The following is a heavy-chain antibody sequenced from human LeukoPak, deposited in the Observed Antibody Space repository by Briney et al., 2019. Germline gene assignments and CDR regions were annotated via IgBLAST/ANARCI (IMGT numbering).Heavy chain of an antibody. Sequence: ASVKVSCKASGYTFTGYYMHWVRQAPGQGLEWMGWINPNSGGTSYAQKFQGRVTMTRDMSTSTVYMELSSLRSEDTAVYYCARGREGVDSSGYFNWFDPWGQGTLVTVSS. CDR1: GYTFTGYY. J-gene: IGHJ5*02. V-gene: IGHV1-2*02. CDR2: INPNSGGT. CDR3: ARGREGVDSSGYFNWFDP. D-gene: IGHD3-22*01.